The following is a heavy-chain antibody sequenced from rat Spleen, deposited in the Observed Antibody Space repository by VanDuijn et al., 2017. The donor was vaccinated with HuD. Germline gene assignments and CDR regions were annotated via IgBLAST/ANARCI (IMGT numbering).Heavy chain of an antibody. CDR2: IIYDGSRT. CDR1: GFTFSDSN. CDR3: ATGPRILRLDWFAY. D-gene: IGHD1-6*01. J-gene: IGHJ3*01. V-gene: IGHV5S10*01. Sequence: EVQLVESGGGLVQPGRSLKLSCSASGFTFSDSNMAWVRQAPKKGLEWVATIIYDGSRTFYRDSVKGRCTISRDNAKSTLYLQMDSLRSEDTATYYCATGPRILRLDWFAYWGQGTLVTVSS.